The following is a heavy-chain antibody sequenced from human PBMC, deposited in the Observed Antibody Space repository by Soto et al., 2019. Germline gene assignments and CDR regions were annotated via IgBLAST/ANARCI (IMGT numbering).Heavy chain of an antibody. V-gene: IGHV1-69*13. J-gene: IGHJ4*02. CDR1: GGTFSSYA. Sequence: XXVKVSCKASGGTFSSYASSWVRQAPGQGLEWMGGIIPIFGTANYAQKFQGRVTITADESTSTAYMELSSLRSEDTAVYYCAREGTVAGTFWYFDYWGQGTLVTVSS. D-gene: IGHD6-19*01. CDR3: AREGTVAGTFWYFDY. CDR2: IIPIFGTA.